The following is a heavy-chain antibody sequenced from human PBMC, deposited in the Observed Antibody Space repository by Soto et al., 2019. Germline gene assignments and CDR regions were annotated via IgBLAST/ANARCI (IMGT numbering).Heavy chain of an antibody. CDR1: GGTFSSYA. CDR3: ARGGGGYCSGGSCYSVWYYFDY. D-gene: IGHD2-15*01. CDR2: IIPIFGTA. V-gene: IGHV1-69*13. Sequence: GASVKVSCKASGGTFSSYAIGWVRQAPGQGLEWMGGIIPIFGTANYAQKFQGRVTITADESTSTAYMELSGLRSEDTAVYYCARGGGGYCSGGSCYSVWYYFDYWGQGTLVTVSS. J-gene: IGHJ4*02.